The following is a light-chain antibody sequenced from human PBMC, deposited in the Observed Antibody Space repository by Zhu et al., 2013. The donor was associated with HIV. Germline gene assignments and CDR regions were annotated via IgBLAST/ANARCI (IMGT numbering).Light chain of an antibody. CDR2: EVS. CDR1: SSDVGGYNY. V-gene: IGLV2-8*01. Sequence: QSALTQPPSASGSPGQSVTISCTGTSSDVGGYNYVSWYQQHPGKAPKLMIYEVSERPSGVPDRFSGSKSGNMASLTVSGLQAEDEGDYYCSSYAGSKNVAFGGGTKLTVL. CDR3: SSYAGSKNVA. J-gene: IGLJ2*01.